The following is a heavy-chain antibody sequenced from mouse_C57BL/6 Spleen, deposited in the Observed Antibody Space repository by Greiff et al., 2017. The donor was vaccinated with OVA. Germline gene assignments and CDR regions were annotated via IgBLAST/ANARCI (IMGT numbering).Heavy chain of an antibody. J-gene: IGHJ2*01. CDR2: IHPNSGST. CDR1: GYTFTSYW. Sequence: QVQLQQPGAELVKPGASVKLSCKASGYTFTSYWMHWVKQRPGQGLEWIGMIHPNSGSTNYNEKFKSKATLTVDKSSSTAYMQLSSLTSEDSAVYYCALLLRYQSLDYWGQGTTLTVSS. CDR3: ALLLRYQSLDY. V-gene: IGHV1-64*01. D-gene: IGHD1-1*01.